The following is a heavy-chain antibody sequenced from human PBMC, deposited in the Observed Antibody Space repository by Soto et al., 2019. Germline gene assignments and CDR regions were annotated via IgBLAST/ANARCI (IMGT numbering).Heavy chain of an antibody. Sequence: PGQSLKIPCKGSGYSFTSYWIGWVRQMPGKGLGWMGIIYPGDSDTRYSPSVQGQVTISADKSISTAYLQWSSLKASDTIMYYCARLDDIVLRPWFDPWGQGTLVTVSS. V-gene: IGHV5-51*01. CDR3: ARLDDIVLRPWFDP. CDR1: GYSFTSYW. D-gene: IGHD2-8*01. CDR2: IYPGDSDT. J-gene: IGHJ5*02.